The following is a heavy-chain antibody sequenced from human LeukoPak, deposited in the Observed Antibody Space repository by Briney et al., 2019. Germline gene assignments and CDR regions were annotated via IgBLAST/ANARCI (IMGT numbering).Heavy chain of an antibody. CDR2: IAYDGSNE. D-gene: IGHD5-18*01. J-gene: IGHJ4*02. Sequence: PGGSLRLSCAASGFTFSSSAMHWVRQAPGKGLEWVAFIAYDGSNEDYADSVKGRFTISRDNSKNTLYVQMTSLRAEDTAVYYCARDARGLPCAMYYFDSWGQGTLVTVSS. CDR3: ARDARGLPCAMYYFDS. CDR1: GFTFSSSA. V-gene: IGHV3-30*04.